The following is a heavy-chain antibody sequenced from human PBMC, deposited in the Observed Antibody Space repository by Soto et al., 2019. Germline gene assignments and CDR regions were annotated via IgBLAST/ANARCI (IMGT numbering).Heavy chain of an antibody. CDR2: IYPGDSDT. J-gene: IGHJ4*02. D-gene: IGHD5-12*01. V-gene: IGHV5-51*01. Sequence: GESLKISCKGSGYRFINYWIGWVRQMPGKGLEWTGIIYPGDSDTRYSPSFQGLVTISADESINTAYLQWSSLKASDTAMYYCARRAYTGNAGFDYWGQGTLVTVSS. CDR1: GYRFINYW. CDR3: ARRAYTGNAGFDY.